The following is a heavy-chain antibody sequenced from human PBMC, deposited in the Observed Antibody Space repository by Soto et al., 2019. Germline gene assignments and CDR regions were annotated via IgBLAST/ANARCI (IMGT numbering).Heavy chain of an antibody. Sequence: GGSLRLSCAASGFTFSSYSMIWVRQTPGKGLEWVSSISSGDTYINYADSVKGRFTISRDNARNTLYLQMNSLRAEDTAVYYCARVRRRGAGNDAFDIWGQGTMVT. J-gene: IGHJ3*02. V-gene: IGHV3-21*01. D-gene: IGHD3-10*01. CDR1: GFTFSSYS. CDR3: ARVRRRGAGNDAFDI. CDR2: ISSGDTYI.